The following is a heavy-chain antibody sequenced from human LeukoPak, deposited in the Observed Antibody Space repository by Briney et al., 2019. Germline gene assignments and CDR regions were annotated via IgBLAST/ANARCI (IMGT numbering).Heavy chain of an antibody. CDR2: IYYSGST. D-gene: IGHD1-14*01. V-gene: IGHV4-39*01. Sequence: SETLSLTCTVSGGSISSSSYYWGWIRQPPGKGLEWIGSIYYSGSTYYNPSLKSRVTISVDTSKNQFSLKLSSVTAADTAVYYCARSPGHPSLFDYWGQGTLVTVSS. J-gene: IGHJ4*02. CDR3: ARSPGHPSLFDY. CDR1: GGSISSSSYY.